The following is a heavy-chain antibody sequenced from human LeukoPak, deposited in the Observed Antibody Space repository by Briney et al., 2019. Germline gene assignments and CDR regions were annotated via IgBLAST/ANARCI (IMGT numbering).Heavy chain of an antibody. D-gene: IGHD1-14*01. CDR1: GFTVSYNY. J-gene: IGHJ4*01. CDR2: VYRGGST. CDR3: ARGGYNTSYYFDC. Sequence: PGGSLKLSCAASGFTVSYNYMSWVRQAPGKGLEWVSTVYRGGSTYYADSVKGRFTISRDNSKNTLSLEMNSLRAEDTAIYYCARGGYNTSYYFDCWGQGTLVTVSS. V-gene: IGHV3-53*01.